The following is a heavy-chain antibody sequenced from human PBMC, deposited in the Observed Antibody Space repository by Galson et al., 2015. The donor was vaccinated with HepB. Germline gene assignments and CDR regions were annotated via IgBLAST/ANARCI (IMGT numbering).Heavy chain of an antibody. CDR3: ARAEQVDEGGYYFGY. V-gene: IGHV3-48*02. CDR2: ITSSGRSI. Sequence: SLRLSCAASGFSFRTYSMIWGRQAPGKGLEWISYITSSGRSIHYADSVNSRFTISRDNAKNSLYLQMNSLRDEDTAVYYCARAEQVDEGGYYFGYWGQGTLVTVSS. J-gene: IGHJ4*02. CDR1: GFSFRTYS. D-gene: IGHD6-13*01.